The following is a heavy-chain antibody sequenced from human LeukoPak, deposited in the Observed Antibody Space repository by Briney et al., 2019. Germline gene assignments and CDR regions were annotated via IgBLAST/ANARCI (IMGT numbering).Heavy chain of an antibody. CDR3: ARVLSGYSYGYYY. V-gene: IGHV1-69*05. J-gene: IGHJ4*02. Sequence: SVKVSCKASGGTFSNFVFSWVRQAPGQGLEWMGGIIPFFDTSSYAQTFQGRVTMTRDTSTSTVYMELSSLRSEDTAVYYCARVLSGYSYGYYYWGQGTLVTVSS. CDR1: GGTFSNFV. CDR2: IIPFFDTS. D-gene: IGHD5-18*01.